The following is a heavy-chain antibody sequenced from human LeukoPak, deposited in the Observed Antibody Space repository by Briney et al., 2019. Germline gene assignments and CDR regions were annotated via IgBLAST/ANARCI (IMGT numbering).Heavy chain of an antibody. CDR3: ARLGVDTAVADYYGMDV. CDR1: GGPHSWYY. J-gene: IGHJ6*02. Sequence: ETLSLTCPGPGGPHSWYYLNLIRQPPGKGLEWIGYIYYSGSTNYNPSLKSRVTISVDTSKNQFSLKLSSVTAADTAVYYCARLGVDTAVADYYGMDVWGQGTTVTVSS. CDR2: IYYSGST. V-gene: IGHV4-59*08. D-gene: IGHD5-18*01.